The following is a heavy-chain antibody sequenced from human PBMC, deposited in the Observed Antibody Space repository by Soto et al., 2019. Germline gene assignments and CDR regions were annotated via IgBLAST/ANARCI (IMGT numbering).Heavy chain of an antibody. J-gene: IGHJ3*02. Sequence: QLHLVQSGAVVKKPGASVTASCSASGYPVTAYYMPWVRQAPGRGLEWMGGINPATGAAKYTQRSQGRVTMTRDTSTSTGLMGLSGLTSEDTAGFYCVRGGGVGVAGSAAFDMWGQGTLVTVSS. CDR1: GYPVTAYY. CDR3: VRGGGVGVAGSAAFDM. V-gene: IGHV1-2*02. D-gene: IGHD3-3*01. CDR2: INPATGAA.